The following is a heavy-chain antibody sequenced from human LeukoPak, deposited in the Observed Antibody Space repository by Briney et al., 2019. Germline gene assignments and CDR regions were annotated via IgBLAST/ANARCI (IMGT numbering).Heavy chain of an antibody. V-gene: IGHV7-4-1*02. J-gene: IGHJ6*03. CDR1: GYTFTSYA. Sequence: ASVKVSCKASGYTFTSYAMNWVRQAPGQGLEWVGWINTNTGNPTYAQGFTGRFVFSLDTSVSTAYLQISSLKAEDTAVYYCARDGYETTHYYYYYYMDVWGKGTTVTVSS. CDR2: INTNTGNP. D-gene: IGHD5-12*01. CDR3: ARDGYETTHYYYYYYMDV.